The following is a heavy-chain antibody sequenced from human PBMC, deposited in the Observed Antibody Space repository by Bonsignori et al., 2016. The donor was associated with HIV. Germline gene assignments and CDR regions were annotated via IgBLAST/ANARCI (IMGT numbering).Heavy chain of an antibody. CDR2: IWYDGSNK. CDR3: AKEGGTGGSY. CDR1: GFTFSSYG. J-gene: IGHJ4*02. V-gene: IGHV3-33*06. D-gene: IGHD1-1*01. Sequence: GESLKISCAASGFTFSSYGMHWVRQAPGKGLEWVAVIWYDGSNKYYADSVKGRFTISRDNSKNTLYLQMNSLRAEDTAVYYCAKEGGTGGSYWGQGTLVTVSS.